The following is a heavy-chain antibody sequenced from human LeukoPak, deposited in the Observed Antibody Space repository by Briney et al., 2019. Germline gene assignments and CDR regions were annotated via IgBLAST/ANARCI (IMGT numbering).Heavy chain of an antibody. V-gene: IGHV1-69*04. J-gene: IGHJ6*02. CDR2: IIPILGIA. CDR3: ARDVLGYCSSTSCHQGTYYYYGMDV. Sequence: ASVKVSCKASGGTFSSYAISWVRQAPGQGLEWMGRIIPILGIANYAKKFQGRVTITADKSTSTAYMELSSLRSEDTAVYYCARDVLGYCSSTSCHQGTYYYYGMDVWGQGTTVTVSS. D-gene: IGHD2-2*01. CDR1: GGTFSSYA.